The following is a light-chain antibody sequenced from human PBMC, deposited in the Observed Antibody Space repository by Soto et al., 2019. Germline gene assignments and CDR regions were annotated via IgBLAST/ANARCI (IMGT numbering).Light chain of an antibody. CDR3: QQSYSTSIT. V-gene: IGKV1-39*01. CDR2: AAS. CDR1: QSINTY. J-gene: IGKJ5*01. Sequence: DIQMTQSPSSLSASVGDRVTITCRASQSINTYLDWYQQKPGKAPKLLIYAASSLQSGVPSRFSSSGSGTDFTLTISSLQPEDFATYYCQQSYSTSITFGQGTRLEIK.